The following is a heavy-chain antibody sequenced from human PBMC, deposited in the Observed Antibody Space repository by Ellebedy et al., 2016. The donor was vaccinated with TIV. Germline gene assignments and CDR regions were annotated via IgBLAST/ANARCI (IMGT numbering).Heavy chain of an antibody. V-gene: IGHV4-59*01. D-gene: IGHD4-23*01. Sequence: SETLSLXXTVSGGSISGYYWNWIRQPPGKGLEWIGDISFSGSTNYNPSLKSRVTISVDTSHNEFSLRLNDVTAADTAVYYCARDEGVTKFDYWGQGALVTVSS. CDR3: ARDEGVTKFDY. J-gene: IGHJ4*02. CDR1: GGSISGYY. CDR2: ISFSGST.